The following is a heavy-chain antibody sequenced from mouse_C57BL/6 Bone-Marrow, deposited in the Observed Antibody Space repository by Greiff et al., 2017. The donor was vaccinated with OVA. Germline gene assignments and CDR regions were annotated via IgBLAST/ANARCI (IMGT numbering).Heavy chain of an antibody. CDR2: IWSGGST. Sequence: VQLVESGPGLVQPSQSLSITCTVSGFSLTSYGVHWVRQSPGKGLEWLGVIWSGGSTDYNAAFISRLSISKDNSKSQVFFKMNSLQADDTAIYYCARLTGTDYAMDYWGQGTSVTVSS. V-gene: IGHV2-2*01. D-gene: IGHD4-1*01. CDR1: GFSLTSYG. J-gene: IGHJ4*01. CDR3: ARLTGTDYAMDY.